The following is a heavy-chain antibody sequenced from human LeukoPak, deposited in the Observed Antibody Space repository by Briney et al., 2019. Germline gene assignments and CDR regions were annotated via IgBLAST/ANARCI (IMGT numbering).Heavy chain of an antibody. V-gene: IGHV1-24*01. CDR1: GYSLTELS. J-gene: IGHJ4*02. D-gene: IGHD2-21*01. CDR3: ATRDE. Sequence: ASVKVSCKVFGYSLTELSMFWVRQAPGKGFEWMGGFEPEDGEKIYAQKFQGRVTMTEDTSTDTAYIELSSLTSEDTAVYYCATRDEWGQGTLVIVSS. CDR2: FEPEDGEK.